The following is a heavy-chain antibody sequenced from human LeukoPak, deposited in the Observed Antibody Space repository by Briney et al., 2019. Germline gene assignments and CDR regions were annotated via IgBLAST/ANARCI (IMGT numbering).Heavy chain of an antibody. CDR1: GGTFSSYA. Sequence: SSVKVSCKASGGTFSSYAISWVRQAPGQGLAWMGGIIPSFGTANYAQKFQGRVTITADTSTSTAYMELSSLRSEDTAVYYCARGPGYCSSTSCYNYYYYYYMDVWGKGTSVTVSS. CDR2: IIPSFGTA. V-gene: IGHV1-69*06. J-gene: IGHJ6*03. D-gene: IGHD2-2*02. CDR3: ARGPGYCSSTSCYNYYYYYYMDV.